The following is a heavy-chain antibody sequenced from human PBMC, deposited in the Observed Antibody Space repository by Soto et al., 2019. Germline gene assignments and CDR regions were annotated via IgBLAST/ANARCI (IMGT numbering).Heavy chain of an antibody. J-gene: IGHJ5*01. D-gene: IGHD3-10*01. Sequence: ASVKVSCKASGYTFNNYDIHWVRQAPGHGLEWMGWMNPNSGNTGYAQNFRGRVTMTQNTAIGTAYMELSSLRSDDTATYYCTRAYGAETFDFWGQGTLVTVSS. CDR3: TRAYGAETFDF. V-gene: IGHV1-8*02. CDR2: MNPNSGNT. CDR1: GYTFNNYD.